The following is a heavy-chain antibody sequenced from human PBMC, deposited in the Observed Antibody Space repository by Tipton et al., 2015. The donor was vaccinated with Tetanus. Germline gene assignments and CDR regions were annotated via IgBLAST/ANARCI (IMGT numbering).Heavy chain of an antibody. J-gene: IGHJ6*02. D-gene: IGHD1-26*01. CDR2: IYYSGST. CDR3: ARQRWELLLDYYGMDV. Sequence: TLSLTCTVSGGSISSSSYYWGWIRQPPGKGLEWIGSIYYSGSTYYNPSLKSRVTISVDTSKNQFSLKLSSVTAADTAVYYCARQRWELLLDYYGMDVWGQGTTVTVSS. CDR1: GGSISSSSYY. V-gene: IGHV4-39*01.